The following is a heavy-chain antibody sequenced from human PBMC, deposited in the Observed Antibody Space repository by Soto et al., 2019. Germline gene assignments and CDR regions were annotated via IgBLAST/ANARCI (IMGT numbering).Heavy chain of an antibody. V-gene: IGHV3-33*01. D-gene: IGHD6-19*01. CDR2: IWYDGNTK. CDR3: ARPLVAPVAGPYYYGMDV. J-gene: IGHJ6*02. Sequence: RLSCTASGFTFNSYGFNWVRQAPVKGLEWVAVIWYDGNTKYYADSVKGRFTISRDNLRSTVYLQMNSLTAEDTAVYYCARPLVAPVAGPYYYGMDVWGQGTTVTVYS. CDR1: GFTFNSYG.